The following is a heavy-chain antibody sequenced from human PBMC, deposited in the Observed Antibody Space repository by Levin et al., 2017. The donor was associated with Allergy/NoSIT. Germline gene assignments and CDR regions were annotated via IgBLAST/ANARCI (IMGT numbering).Heavy chain of an antibody. Sequence: AASVKVSCAASGFTFDNYGMSWVRQAPGKGLEWVSGVNWNGAGTTNADSVKGRFTVSRDNAKRSLYLQMSSLRAEDTALYYCARDTCSTTSCYASGSAFDLWGQGTMVIVSS. CDR2: VNWNGAGT. D-gene: IGHD2-2*01. CDR1: GFTFDNYG. J-gene: IGHJ3*01. V-gene: IGHV3-20*04. CDR3: ARDTCSTTSCYASGSAFDL.